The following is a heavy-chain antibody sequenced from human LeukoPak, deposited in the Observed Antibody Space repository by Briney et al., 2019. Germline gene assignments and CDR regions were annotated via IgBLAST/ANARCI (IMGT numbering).Heavy chain of an antibody. CDR3: TRDSAAAGDY. D-gene: IGHD6-13*01. V-gene: IGHV3-7*01. Sequence: PGQSLRLSCAASGFIFSSYWMASVRPAPGKGLGRVANIKQDGTEKNYVDSVKGRFTISRDNAKKSLYLQMNSLRVEDTALYYCTRDSAAAGDYWGQGTQVTVSS. J-gene: IGHJ4*02. CDR1: GFIFSSYW. CDR2: IKQDGTEK.